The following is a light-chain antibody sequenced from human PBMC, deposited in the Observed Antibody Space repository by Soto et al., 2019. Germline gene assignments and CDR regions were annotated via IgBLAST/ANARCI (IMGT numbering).Light chain of an antibody. CDR3: CSYAGSDTMI. Sequence: QSAMTQPAYVSGSPGQSITISCTGTSSNVGTYNLVSWYQQHPGEAPKLMIYEGSKRPSGVSNRFSGSKSGNTASLTISGLQAEDEADYYCCSYAGSDTMIFGGGTKLTVL. CDR2: EGS. V-gene: IGLV2-23*01. J-gene: IGLJ2*01. CDR1: SSNVGTYNL.